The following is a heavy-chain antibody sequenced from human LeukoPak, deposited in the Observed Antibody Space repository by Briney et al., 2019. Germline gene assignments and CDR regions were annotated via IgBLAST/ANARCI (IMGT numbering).Heavy chain of an antibody. J-gene: IGHJ4*02. CDR1: GFTFSSYS. Sequence: GGSLRLSCAASGFTFSSYSMNWVRQAPGKGLEWVSSISSSSSYIYYADSVKGRFTISRDNAKNSLYLQMNSLRAEDTAVYYCARVGGASSSSWYGDYWGQGTLVTVSS. D-gene: IGHD6-13*01. CDR2: ISSSSSYI. V-gene: IGHV3-21*01. CDR3: ARVGGASSSSWYGDY.